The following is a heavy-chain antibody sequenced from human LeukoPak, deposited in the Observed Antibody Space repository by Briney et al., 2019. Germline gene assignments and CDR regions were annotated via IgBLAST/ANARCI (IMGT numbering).Heavy chain of an antibody. CDR2: IIPIFGTA. D-gene: IGHD2-15*01. Sequence: SVKVSCKASGGTFSSYAISWVRQAPGQGLEWMGGIIPIFGTANYAQKFQGRVTITADESTSTAYMELSSLRSEDTAVYYCARRAYCSGGSCHPYFDYWGQGTLVTVSS. V-gene: IGHV1-69*13. CDR1: GGTFSSYA. CDR3: ARRAYCSGGSCHPYFDY. J-gene: IGHJ4*02.